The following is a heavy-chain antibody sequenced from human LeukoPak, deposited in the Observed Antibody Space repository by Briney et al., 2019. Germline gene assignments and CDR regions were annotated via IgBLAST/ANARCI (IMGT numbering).Heavy chain of an antibody. D-gene: IGHD4-17*01. V-gene: IGHV3-48*04. Sequence: PGGSLRLSCAASGFTFSGYSMNWVRQAPGKGLEWISYISSSTTTHYADSMKGRFTISRDNARKSLYLQMNSLRAEDTAVYFCARDRDFGAVNYYSYYMDVWGKGTTVTVSS. CDR1: GFTFSGYS. CDR3: ARDRDFGAVNYYSYYMDV. J-gene: IGHJ6*03. CDR2: ISSSTTT.